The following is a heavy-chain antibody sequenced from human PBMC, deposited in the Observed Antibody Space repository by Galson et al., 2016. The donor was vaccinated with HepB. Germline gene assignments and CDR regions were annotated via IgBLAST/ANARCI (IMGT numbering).Heavy chain of an antibody. CDR3: GRHEGWDYGIVTGYYGYIDY. V-gene: IGHV5-51*01. CDR2: IYPGDSEI. CDR1: GYSFISYW. Sequence: QSGAEVKKPGESLKISCKGSGYSFISYWIAWVRQVPGKGLEWMGIIYPGDSEIRYSPSFQGQVTISVDKSSSTAYLEWSGLKASDTAMYYCGRHEGWDYGIVTGYYGYIDYWGQGTLVTVSS. D-gene: IGHD3-9*01. J-gene: IGHJ4*02.